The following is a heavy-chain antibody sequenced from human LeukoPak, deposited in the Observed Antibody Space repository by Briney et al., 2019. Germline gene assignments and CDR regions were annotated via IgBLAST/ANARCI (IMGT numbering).Heavy chain of an antibody. CDR3: ARQVRRRDGYNLSAFDI. V-gene: IGHV4-39*01. D-gene: IGHD5-24*01. J-gene: IGHJ3*02. CDR2: IYYSGST. CDR1: GGSISSSSYY. Sequence: PSETLSLTCTVSGGSISSSSYYWGWTRQPPGKGLEWIGSIYYSGSTYYNPSLKSRVTISVDTSKNQFSLKLSSVTAADTAVYYCARQVRRRDGYNLSAFDIWGQGTMVTVSS.